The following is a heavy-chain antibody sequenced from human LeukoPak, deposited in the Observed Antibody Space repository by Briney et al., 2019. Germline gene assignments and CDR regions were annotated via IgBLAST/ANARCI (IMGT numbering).Heavy chain of an antibody. Sequence: GGSLRLSCAASGLIFSDHLMTWVRQAPGKGLEWVANTNQDGTENYYLDSVKGRFTISRDNTERSVSLQMNSLRAADTAVYYCATGGHYFGTWGRGTLVTGSS. CDR2: TNQDGTEN. V-gene: IGHV3-7*01. J-gene: IGHJ4*02. CDR1: GLIFSDHL. D-gene: IGHD2/OR15-2a*01. CDR3: ATGGHYFGT.